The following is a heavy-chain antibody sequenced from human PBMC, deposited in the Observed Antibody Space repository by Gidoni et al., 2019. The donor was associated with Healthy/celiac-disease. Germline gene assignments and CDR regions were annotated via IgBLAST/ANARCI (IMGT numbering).Heavy chain of an antibody. J-gene: IGHJ6*02. CDR3: ARDGVKWYGMDV. CDR1: GFTFSSYS. V-gene: IGHV3-21*01. Sequence: EVQLLESGGGLVKPGGSLSLSCAASGFTFSSYSMNWVRQAPGKGLEWVSSISSSSSYIYYADSVKGRFTISRDNAKNSLYLQMNSLRAEDTAVYYCARDGVKWYGMDVWGQGTTVTVSS. CDR2: ISSSSSYI. D-gene: IGHD1-26*01.